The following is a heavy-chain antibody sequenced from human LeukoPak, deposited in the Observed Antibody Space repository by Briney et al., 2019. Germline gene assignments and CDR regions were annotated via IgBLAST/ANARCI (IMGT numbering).Heavy chain of an antibody. CDR3: ARSRGWLVPYYFDY. D-gene: IGHD6-19*01. CDR1: GYILTRNW. V-gene: IGHV5-51*01. Sequence: GESLKISCKISGYILTRNWIGWVRQVPGKGLEWMGLAYPGDSGAKYSPSFQGQVTFSVDKSISTAYLQWSSLKASDTAMYYCARSRGWLVPYYFDYWGQGTLVTASS. CDR2: AYPGDSGA. J-gene: IGHJ4*02.